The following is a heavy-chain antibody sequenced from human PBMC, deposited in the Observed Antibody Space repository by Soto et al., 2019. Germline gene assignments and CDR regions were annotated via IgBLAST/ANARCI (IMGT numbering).Heavy chain of an antibody. CDR1: GFTFSNFV. CDR2: ITSTGGDT. V-gene: IGHV3-23*01. CDR3: TKASSDRHHMDV. J-gene: IGHJ6*02. Sequence: GGSLRLSCATSGFTFSNFVMRWVRQTPGKGLEWVSTITSTGGDTYYTDSVKGRFTISRDNSKNTLYLQMSSLRAEDTALYYCTKASSDRHHMDVWGQGTTVTGSS.